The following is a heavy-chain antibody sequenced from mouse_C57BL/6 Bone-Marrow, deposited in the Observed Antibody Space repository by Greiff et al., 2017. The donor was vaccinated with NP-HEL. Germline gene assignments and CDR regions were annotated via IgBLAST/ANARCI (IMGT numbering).Heavy chain of an antibody. CDR3: ARDEDYSHWYFDV. V-gene: IGHV5-4*01. CDR2: ISDGGSYT. J-gene: IGHJ1*03. D-gene: IGHD2-12*01. Sequence: EVKLQESGGGLVKPGGSLKLSCAASGFTFSSYAMSWVRQTPEKRLEWVATISDGGSYTSYPDNVKGRFTISRDNAKNNLYLQMSHLKSEDTAMYYCARDEDYSHWYFDVWGTGTTVTVSS. CDR1: GFTFSSYA.